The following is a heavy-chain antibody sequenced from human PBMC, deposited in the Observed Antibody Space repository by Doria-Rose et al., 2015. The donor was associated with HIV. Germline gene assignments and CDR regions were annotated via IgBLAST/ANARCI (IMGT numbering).Heavy chain of an antibody. D-gene: IGHD3-10*01. J-gene: IGHJ4*02. Sequence: VQLVQSGGGLVRPGGSLRLSCATSGFTFSSHRINWVRQAPGKGLEWVSSISSTSAYITYADSVRRRFTISRDNARNSLYLQMDSLRAEDTAIYYCATGVTLDYWGQGTLVTVSS. V-gene: IGHV3-21*01. CDR2: ISSTSAYI. CDR3: ATGVTLDY. CDR1: GFTFSSHR.